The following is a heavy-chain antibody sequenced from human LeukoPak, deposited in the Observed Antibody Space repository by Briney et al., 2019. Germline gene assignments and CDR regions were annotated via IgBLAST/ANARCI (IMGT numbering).Heavy chain of an antibody. J-gene: IGHJ6*02. Sequence: ASVKVSCKASGYTFTSYDINWVRQATGQGLEWMGWMNPNSGNTGYAQKFQGRVTMTRNTFISTAYMELSSLRSEDTAVYYCARGDSSGYPYYYYYYGMDVWGQGTTVTVSS. CDR1: GYTFTSYD. D-gene: IGHD3-22*01. V-gene: IGHV1-8*01. CDR2: MNPNSGNT. CDR3: ARGDSSGYPYYYYYYGMDV.